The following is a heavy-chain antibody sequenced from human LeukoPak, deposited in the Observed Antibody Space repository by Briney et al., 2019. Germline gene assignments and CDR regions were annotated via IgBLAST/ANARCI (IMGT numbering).Heavy chain of an antibody. Sequence: GGSLRLSCAASGFTFSSYGMHWVRQAPGKGLEWVAFIRHDGSNKYYADSVKGRFTISRDNSKNTLYLQMNSLRAEDTAVYYCAKAPGGYYYFYDYWGQGTLVTVSS. D-gene: IGHD3-22*01. V-gene: IGHV3-30*02. J-gene: IGHJ4*02. CDR3: AKAPGGYYYFYDY. CDR2: IRHDGSNK. CDR1: GFTFSSYG.